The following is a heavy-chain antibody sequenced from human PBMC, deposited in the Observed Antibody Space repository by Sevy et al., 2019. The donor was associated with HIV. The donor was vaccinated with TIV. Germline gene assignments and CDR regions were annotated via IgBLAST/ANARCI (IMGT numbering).Heavy chain of an antibody. J-gene: IGHJ5*02. CDR2: IYSGGST. D-gene: IGHD2-2*01. V-gene: IGHV3-53*01. Sequence: GGSLRLSCAASGFTVSSNYMSWVRQAPGKGLEWVSVIYSGGSTYYADSVKGRFTISRDNSKNTLYLQMNSLRAEDTAVYYCARERRYCSSTSCYDNWFDPWGQGTLVTVSS. CDR3: ARERRYCSSTSCYDNWFDP. CDR1: GFTVSSNY.